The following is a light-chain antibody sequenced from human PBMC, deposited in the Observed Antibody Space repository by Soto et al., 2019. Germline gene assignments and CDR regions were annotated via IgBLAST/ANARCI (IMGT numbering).Light chain of an antibody. CDR3: QQYGSSGT. J-gene: IGKJ1*01. Sequence: DIQMTQSPSTLSGSVGDRVTITCRASQTISSWLAWYQQKPGKAPKLLIYKASTLKSGVPSRFSGSRSGTDFTLTISSLQPEDFAVYYCQQYGSSGTFGQGTKVDIK. CDR1: QTISSW. V-gene: IGKV1-5*03. CDR2: KAS.